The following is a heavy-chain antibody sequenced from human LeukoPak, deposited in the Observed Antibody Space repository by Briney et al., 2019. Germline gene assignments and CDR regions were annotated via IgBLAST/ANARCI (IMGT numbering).Heavy chain of an antibody. V-gene: IGHV4-30-4*01. D-gene: IGHD6-6*01. CDR1: GGSISSGDYD. CDR2: IYYSGST. CDR3: ARDSYSSSSGGFDY. Sequence: SETLSLTCTVSGGSISSGDYDWRGVRQPPGKGLEWIGYIYYSGSTYYNPSLKSRVTISVDTSKNQFSLKLSSVTAADTAVYYCARDSYSSSSGGFDYWGQGTLVTVSS. J-gene: IGHJ4*02.